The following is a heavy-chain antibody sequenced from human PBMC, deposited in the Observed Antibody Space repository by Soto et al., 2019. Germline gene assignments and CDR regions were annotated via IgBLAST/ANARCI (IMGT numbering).Heavy chain of an antibody. Sequence: SETLSLTCAISGDSVSSNSAAWNWIRQSPSRGLEWLGRTYYRSKWYNDYAVSVKSRITINPDTSKNQFSLQLNSATPEDTAVYYCASGPIEAAGIWDYWGQGTLVTVSS. D-gene: IGHD6-13*01. CDR2: TYYRSKWYN. CDR3: ASGPIEAAGIWDY. V-gene: IGHV6-1*01. CDR1: GDSVSSNSAA. J-gene: IGHJ4*02.